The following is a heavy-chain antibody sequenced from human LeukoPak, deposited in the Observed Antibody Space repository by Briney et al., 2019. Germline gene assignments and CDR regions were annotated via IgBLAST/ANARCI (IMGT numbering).Heavy chain of an antibody. CDR3: ARGRSTYYYDSSGYYA. CDR1: GFTVSSNY. Sequence: PGGSLRLSCAASGFTVSSNYMSWVRQAPGKGLVWVSRINGAGGSTSYADSVKGRFTISRDNSKNTLYLQMNSLRAEDTAVYYCARGRSTYYYDSSGYYAWGQGTLVTVSS. CDR2: INGAGGST. V-gene: IGHV3-74*01. J-gene: IGHJ5*02. D-gene: IGHD3-22*01.